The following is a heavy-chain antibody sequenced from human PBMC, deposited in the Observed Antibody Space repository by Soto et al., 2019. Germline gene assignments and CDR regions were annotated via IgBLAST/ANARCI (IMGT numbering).Heavy chain of an antibody. CDR1: GGTFSSYA. J-gene: IGHJ6*02. CDR3: ARVMIAVATSYYYYGMDV. V-gene: IGHV1-69*12. D-gene: IGHD3-22*01. CDR2: IIPIFGTA. Sequence: QVQLVQSGAEVKKPGSSVKVSCKASGGTFSSYAISWVRQAPGQGLEWMGGIIPIFGTANYAQKFKGRVTITADESTSTAYMELSSLRSEDTAVYYCARVMIAVATSYYYYGMDVWCQGTTVTVSS.